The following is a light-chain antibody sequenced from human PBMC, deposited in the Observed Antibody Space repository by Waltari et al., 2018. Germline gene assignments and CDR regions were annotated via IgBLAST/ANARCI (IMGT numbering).Light chain of an antibody. Sequence: DIQMTQSPSTLSASEGDRVTITCRASQSINTWLAWYQQKPGKAPKLLIYKASSLKSGVPSRFSGGGSGTEFTLTISSLQPDDLATYYCQQYNSYPWTFGQGTKVE. CDR1: QSINTW. CDR3: QQYNSYPWT. CDR2: KAS. V-gene: IGKV1-5*03. J-gene: IGKJ1*01.